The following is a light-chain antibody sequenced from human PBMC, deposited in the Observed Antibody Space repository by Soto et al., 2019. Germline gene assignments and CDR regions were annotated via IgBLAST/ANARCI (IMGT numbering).Light chain of an antibody. Sequence: SYELTQPPSVSVAPGQTARITCGGTNIGSKTVHWYQQKPGQAPVLVVYDDSDRPSGIPERFSGSNSGNTATLTISRVEAGDEADYFCQVWDSSSDHLYVLGTGTRSPS. CDR3: QVWDSSSDHLYV. V-gene: IGLV3-21*02. CDR1: NIGSKT. J-gene: IGLJ1*01. CDR2: DDS.